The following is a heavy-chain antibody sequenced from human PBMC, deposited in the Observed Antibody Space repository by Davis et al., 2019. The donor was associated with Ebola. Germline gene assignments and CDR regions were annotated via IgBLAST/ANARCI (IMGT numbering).Heavy chain of an antibody. D-gene: IGHD2-8*01. V-gene: IGHV1-46*01. Sequence: ASVKVSFPASVYTFTSYYMHWVRQPPGQGLEWMGIINPSGGSTSYAQKFQGRLTMTKNISIGTAYMELSTLTSEDTAVYYCVRRVYSSSGFDSWGQGTLVTVSS. J-gene: IGHJ4*02. CDR3: VRRVYSSSGFDS. CDR2: INPSGGST. CDR1: VYTFTSYY.